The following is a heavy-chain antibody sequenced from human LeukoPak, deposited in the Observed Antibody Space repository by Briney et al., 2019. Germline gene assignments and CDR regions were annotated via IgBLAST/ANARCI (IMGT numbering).Heavy chain of an antibody. CDR2: IYYSGST. Sequence: SETLSLTCTVSGGSISSYYWSWIRQPPGKGLEWIGYIYYSGSTNYNPSLKSRVTISVDTSKNQFSLKLSSVTAADTAVYYCARRGDSSWYRVGYYYGMDVWGQGTTVTVSS. D-gene: IGHD6-13*01. CDR3: ARRGDSSWYRVGYYYGMDV. J-gene: IGHJ6*02. CDR1: GGSISSYY. V-gene: IGHV4-59*01.